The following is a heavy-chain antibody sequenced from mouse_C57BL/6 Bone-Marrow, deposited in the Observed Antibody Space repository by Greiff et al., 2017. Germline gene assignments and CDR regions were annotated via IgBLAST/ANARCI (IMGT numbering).Heavy chain of an antibody. CDR3: ARSGYFDFDV. J-gene: IGHJ1*03. CDR1: GYAFTNYL. Sequence: VKLMESGAELVRPGPSVKVSCKASGYAFTNYLIEWVKQRPGQGLEWIGVINPGSGGTNYNEKFKGKATLTADKSSSTAYMQLSSLTSEDSAVYFCARSGYFDFDVWGTGTTVTVSS. D-gene: IGHD3-1*01. V-gene: IGHV1-54*01. CDR2: INPGSGGT.